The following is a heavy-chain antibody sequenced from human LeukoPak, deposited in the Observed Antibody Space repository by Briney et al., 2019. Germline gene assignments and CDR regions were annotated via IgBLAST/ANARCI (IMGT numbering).Heavy chain of an antibody. CDR1: GGSISSGSYY. CDR2: IYTSGST. V-gene: IGHV4-61*02. J-gene: IGHJ3*02. CDR3: ARGPWELRAFDI. D-gene: IGHD1-26*01. Sequence: SETLSLTCTVSGGSISSGSYYWSWIRQPAGKGLEWIGRIYTSGSTNYNPSLKSRVTISVDTSKNQFSLKLSSVTAADTAVYYCARGPWELRAFDIWGQGTMVTVSS.